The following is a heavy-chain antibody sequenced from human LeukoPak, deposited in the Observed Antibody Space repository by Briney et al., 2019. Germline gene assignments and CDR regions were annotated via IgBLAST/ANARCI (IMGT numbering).Heavy chain of an antibody. J-gene: IGHJ5*02. V-gene: IGHV4-34*01. D-gene: IGHD3-10*01. Sequence: PSETLSLTCAVYGWSFSGYYWSWIRQPPGKGLEWIGEINHSGSTNYNPSLKSRVTISVDTSKNQFSLKLSSVTAADTAVYYCARDRGVRGVIRGWFDPWGQGTLVTVSS. CDR3: ARDRGVRGVIRGWFDP. CDR2: INHSGST. CDR1: GWSFSGYY.